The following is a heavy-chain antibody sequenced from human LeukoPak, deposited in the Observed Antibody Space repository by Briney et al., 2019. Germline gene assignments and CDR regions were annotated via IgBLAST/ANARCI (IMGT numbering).Heavy chain of an antibody. CDR3: TADPFYDSAGFGF. CDR1: GFTFSSYG. V-gene: IGHV3-15*06. J-gene: IGHJ4*02. D-gene: IGHD3-22*01. Sequence: GGSLRLSCAASGFTFSSYGMHWVRQAPGKGLEWVGRIEAKAHGGTTNYAAPVKGRFTISRDDSKNTLYLQMSSLKTEDTAVYYCTADPFYDSAGFGFWGQGTLVTVS. CDR2: IEAKAHGGTT.